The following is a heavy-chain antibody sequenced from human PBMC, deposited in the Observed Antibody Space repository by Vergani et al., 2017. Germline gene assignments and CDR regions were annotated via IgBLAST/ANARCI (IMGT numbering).Heavy chain of an antibody. J-gene: IGHJ6*03. D-gene: IGHD2-2*02. Sequence: QVQLVESGGGVVQPGRSLRLSCAASGFTFSSYGMHWVRQAPGKGLEWVAVIWYDGSNKYYADSVKGRFTISRDNSKNTLYLQMNSLRAEDTAVYYCAKDSVDIVVVPAAIRGDYYYYMDVWGKGTTVTVSS. CDR1: GFTFSSYG. V-gene: IGHV3-33*06. CDR2: IWYDGSNK. CDR3: AKDSVDIVVVPAAIRGDYYYYMDV.